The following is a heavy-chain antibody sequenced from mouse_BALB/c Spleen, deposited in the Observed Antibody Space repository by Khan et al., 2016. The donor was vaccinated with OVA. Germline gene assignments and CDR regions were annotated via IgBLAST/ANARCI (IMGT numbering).Heavy chain of an antibody. J-gene: IGHJ4*01. Sequence: QVQLKESGAELVRPGASVMLSCTTSGYIFTSYWIHWVKQRSGQGLEWIARIYPGSGSTYYNEKFKSNATLTADNSSRTAYLQLSRLKSEDSAVYFCARSNGLHYYGMDYWGQGTSVTVSS. V-gene: IGHV1-76*01. CDR1: GYIFTSYW. CDR3: ARSNGLHYYGMDY. D-gene: IGHD1-1*01. CDR2: IYPGSGST.